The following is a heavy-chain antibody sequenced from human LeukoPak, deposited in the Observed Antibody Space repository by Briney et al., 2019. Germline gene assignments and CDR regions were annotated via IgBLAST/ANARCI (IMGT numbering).Heavy chain of an antibody. CDR3: ARDQGGTIFGVVMTIFDY. V-gene: IGHV1-2*02. Sequence: ASVKVSCKASGYTFTGYYMHWVRQAPGQGLEWMGWINPNSGGTNYAQKFQGRVTMTRDTSISTAYMELSRLGSDDTAVYYCARDQGGTIFGVVMTIFDYWGQGTLVTVSS. CDR1: GYTFTGYY. CDR2: INPNSGGT. D-gene: IGHD3-3*01. J-gene: IGHJ4*02.